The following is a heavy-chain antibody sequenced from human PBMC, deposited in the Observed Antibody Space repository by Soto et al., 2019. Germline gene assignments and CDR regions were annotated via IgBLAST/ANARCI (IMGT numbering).Heavy chain of an antibody. V-gene: IGHV4-39*01. CDR3: ARCFVPNWFDP. J-gene: IGHJ5*02. CDR2: IYYSGST. Sequence: QLQLQESGPGLVKPSETLSLTCTVSGGSISSSSYYWGWIRQPPGKGLEWIGSIYYSGSTYYNPSLKSRVTISVDTSKNQFSLKLSSVTAADTAVYYCARCFVPNWFDPWGQGTLVTVSS. CDR1: GGSISSSSYY.